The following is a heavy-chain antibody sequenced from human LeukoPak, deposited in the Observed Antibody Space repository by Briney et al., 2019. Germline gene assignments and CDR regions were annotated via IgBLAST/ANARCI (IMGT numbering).Heavy chain of an antibody. CDR2: IKQDGTGK. CDR3: VRETWYYDYVRGSYRGGYFDL. CDR1: GFTFSSYA. D-gene: IGHD3-16*02. J-gene: IGHJ2*01. V-gene: IGHV3-7*01. Sequence: GRSLRLSCAASGFTFSSYAMHWVRQAPGKGLEWVANIKQDGTGKSYMDSVKGRFTISRDNAKNSLYLQMNSLRAEDTAVYYCVRETWYYDYVRGSYRGGYFDLWGRGTLVTVSS.